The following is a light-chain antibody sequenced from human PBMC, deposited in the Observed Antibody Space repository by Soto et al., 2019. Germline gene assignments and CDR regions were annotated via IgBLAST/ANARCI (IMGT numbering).Light chain of an antibody. J-gene: IGLJ1*01. CDR3: SSYTTSNTRQIV. V-gene: IGLV2-14*03. CDR2: DVS. CDR1: SSDVGGYNY. Sequence: QSVLTQPASVSGSPGQSITISCTGTSSDVGGYNYVSWYQHHPGKAPKLLIYDVSNRPSGISNRFSGSKSDNTASLTISGLQPEAEADYYCSSYTTSNTRQIVFGTGTRSPS.